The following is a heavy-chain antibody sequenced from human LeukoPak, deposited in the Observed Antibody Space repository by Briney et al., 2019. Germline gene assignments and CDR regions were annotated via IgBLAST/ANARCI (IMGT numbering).Heavy chain of an antibody. CDR2: IWYDGSNK. Sequence: GGSLRLSCAASGFTFNTYGMHWVRQAPGKGLEWVALIWYDGSNKYYADSVEGRFTISRDNSKNTLYLQMNSLRAEDTAVYYCARGKTAFDHWGQGTQVTVSS. J-gene: IGHJ4*02. CDR3: ARGKTAFDH. D-gene: IGHD2-21*02. V-gene: IGHV3-33*01. CDR1: GFTFNTYG.